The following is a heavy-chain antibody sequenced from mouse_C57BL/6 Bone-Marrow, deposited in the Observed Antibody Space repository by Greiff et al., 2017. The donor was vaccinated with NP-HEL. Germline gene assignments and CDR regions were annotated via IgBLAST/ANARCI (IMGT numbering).Heavy chain of an antibody. CDR3: ARFLYYYCSNYYAMDY. CDR2: INPYNGDT. CDR1: GYSFTGYF. J-gene: IGHJ4*01. Sequence: VQLQQSGPELVKPGDSVKISCKASGYSFTGYFMNWVMQSHGKSLEWIGRINPYNGDTFYNQKFKGKATLTVDKSSSTAHMGLLCLTSDDSAVYYCARFLYYYCSNYYAMDYWGQGTSVTVSS. V-gene: IGHV1-20*01. D-gene: IGHD1-1*01.